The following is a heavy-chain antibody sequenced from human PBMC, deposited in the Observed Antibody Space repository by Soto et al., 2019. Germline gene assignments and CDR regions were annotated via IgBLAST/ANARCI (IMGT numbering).Heavy chain of an antibody. D-gene: IGHD2-2*01. Sequence: PGGSLRLSCAASGFTFSSYWMSWVRQAPGKGLEWLANIDQYGGNTYYMDSVKGRFTISRDNAKHSLYPQMDSLRADDTSIYYCARVYCSDTTCYAFIXYWGQGTPVTVSS. CDR2: IDQYGGNT. J-gene: IGHJ4*02. CDR3: ARVYCSDTTCYAFIXY. CDR1: GFTFSSYW. V-gene: IGHV3-7*01.